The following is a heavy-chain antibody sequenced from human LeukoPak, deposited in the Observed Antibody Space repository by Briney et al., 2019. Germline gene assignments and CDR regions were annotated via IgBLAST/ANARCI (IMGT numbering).Heavy chain of an antibody. V-gene: IGHV1-18*01. J-gene: IGHJ5*02. D-gene: IGHD4-17*01. CDR3: ANTFYGDYWFDP. Sequence: GASVKVSCKASDYTFTSYGISWVRQAPGQGLEWMGWISVYNGHANYAQKLQGRVTMTTDTSTSTAYMELRSLRSDDTAVYYCANTFYGDYWFDPWGQGTLVTVSS. CDR2: ISVYNGHA. CDR1: DYTFTSYG.